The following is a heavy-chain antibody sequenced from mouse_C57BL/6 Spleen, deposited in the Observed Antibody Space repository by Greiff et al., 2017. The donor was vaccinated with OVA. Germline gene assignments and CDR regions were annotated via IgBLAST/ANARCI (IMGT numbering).Heavy chain of an antibody. J-gene: IGHJ1*03. Sequence: QVQLQQPGAELVMPGASVKLSCKASGYTFTSYWMHWVKQRPGQGLEWIGEIDPSDSYTNYNQKFKGKSTLTADKSSSTAYMQLSSLTTEDSAVYYCERGGLRRFLYIEVWGTGTTVTVSS. CDR1: GYTFTSYW. V-gene: IGHV1-69*01. CDR2: IDPSDSYT. CDR3: ERGGLRRFLYIEV. D-gene: IGHD2-4*01.